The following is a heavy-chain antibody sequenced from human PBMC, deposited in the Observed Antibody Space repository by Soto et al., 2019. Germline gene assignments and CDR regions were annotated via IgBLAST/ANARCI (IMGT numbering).Heavy chain of an antibody. Sequence: EVQLVQSGTEVKKPGEALQISWQGSGYSFQGFWGAWVRQMPGKGLELMGIIFPGDSDIKYSPAFECQVTISADMSISTTYLRGTSLKASDTATYCWARLVGRIMVTGYWYFDLWGRGTQVYVSS. CDR2: IFPGDSDI. D-gene: IGHD2-8*01. V-gene: IGHV5-51*01. CDR1: GYSFQGFW. CDR3: ARLVGRIMVTGYWYFDL. J-gene: IGHJ2*01.